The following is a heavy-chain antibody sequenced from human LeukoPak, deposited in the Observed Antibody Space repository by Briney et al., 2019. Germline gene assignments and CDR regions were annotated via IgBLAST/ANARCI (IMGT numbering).Heavy chain of an antibody. D-gene: IGHD2-21*02. Sequence: PSETLSLTCTVSGGSISGYYWSWIRQPAGKGLEWIGRIYTTGITNYNPSLKSRVTMSVDTSKNQFSLKLTSVTAADTAVYYCARGRNCGGDCYYFHYRGQGTLVTVSS. CDR2: IYTTGIT. CDR3: ARGRNCGGDCYYFHY. J-gene: IGHJ4*02. CDR1: GGSISGYY. V-gene: IGHV4-4*07.